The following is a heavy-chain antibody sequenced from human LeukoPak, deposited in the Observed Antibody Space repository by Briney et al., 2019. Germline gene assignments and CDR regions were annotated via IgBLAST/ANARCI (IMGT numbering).Heavy chain of an antibody. CDR1: GYPFSTWE. D-gene: IGHD1-14*01. CDR3: ARGPRNDP. Sequence: ASVKVSCKTSGYPFSTWEINWVRQAAGQGLEWLGWLHPVSGNTDYAQKFRGRVTMSRDTSTSTAYMELSGLRLDDTAVYFCARGPRNDPWGQGTLVTVSS. CDR2: LHPVSGNT. V-gene: IGHV1-8*01. J-gene: IGHJ5*02.